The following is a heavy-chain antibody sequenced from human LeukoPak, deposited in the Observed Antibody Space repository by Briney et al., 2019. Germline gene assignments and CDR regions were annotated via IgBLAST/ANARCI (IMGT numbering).Heavy chain of an antibody. D-gene: IGHD5-18*01. V-gene: IGHV3-30*18. J-gene: IGHJ4*02. Sequence: PGGSLRLSCAASGFTFSSYGMHWVRQAPSKGLEWVAVISYDGSNKYYADSVKGRFTISRDNSKNTLYLQMNSLGAEDTAVYYCAKDESQLWFFPPPGDWGQGTLVTVSS. CDR1: GFTFSSYG. CDR2: ISYDGSNK. CDR3: AKDESQLWFFPPPGD.